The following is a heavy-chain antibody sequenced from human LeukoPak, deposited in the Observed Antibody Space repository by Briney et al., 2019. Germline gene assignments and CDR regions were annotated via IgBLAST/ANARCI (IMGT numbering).Heavy chain of an antibody. V-gene: IGHV3-23*01. CDR1: GFTFSSYA. CDR2: ISGSGGST. Sequence: PGGSLRLSCAASGFTFSSYAMSWVRQAPGKGLEWVSAISGSGGSTYYADSAKGRFTISRDNSKNTLYLQMNSLRAEDTAVYYCAKALGIAVAGNAFDIWGQGTMVTVSS. J-gene: IGHJ3*02. CDR3: AKALGIAVAGNAFDI. D-gene: IGHD6-19*01.